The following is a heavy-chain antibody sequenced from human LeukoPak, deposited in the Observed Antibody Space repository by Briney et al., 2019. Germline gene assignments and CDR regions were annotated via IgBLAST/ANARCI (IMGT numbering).Heavy chain of an antibody. Sequence: PGGSLRLSCSASGFHLSPYTMNWVRQAPGKGLEWVASISSSSSYMYYGDSLKGRFTISRDNDKHTLYLQLGSLRAEDTATYYCARRVTTFLSWGQGTLVIVSS. J-gene: IGHJ4*02. V-gene: IGHV3-21*01. CDR3: ARRVTTFLS. D-gene: IGHD4-17*01. CDR2: ISSSSSYM. CDR1: GFHLSPYT.